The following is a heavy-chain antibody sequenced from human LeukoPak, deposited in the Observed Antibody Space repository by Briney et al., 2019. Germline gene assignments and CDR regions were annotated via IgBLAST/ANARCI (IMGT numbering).Heavy chain of an antibody. CDR1: GGSISSYY. Sequence: SETLSLTCTVSGGSISSYYWSWIRQPAGKGLEWIGRIYTSGSTKYNPSLKSRVTMSVDTSKNQFALKLSAVTAADTAVYYCARGSVVVTATPAEHFDYWGQGTLVTVSS. CDR2: IYTSGST. D-gene: IGHD2-21*02. CDR3: ARGSVVVTATPAEHFDY. V-gene: IGHV4-4*07. J-gene: IGHJ4*02.